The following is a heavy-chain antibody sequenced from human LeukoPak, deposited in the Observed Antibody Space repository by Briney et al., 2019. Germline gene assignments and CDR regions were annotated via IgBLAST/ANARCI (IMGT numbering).Heavy chain of an antibody. CDR1: SGSISSYY. V-gene: IGHV4-59*08. J-gene: IGHJ5*02. CDR3: ARLNYDFWSGYHQGSWFDP. CDR2: IYYSGST. Sequence: PSETLSLTCTVSSGSISSYYWSWIRQPPGKGLEWIGYIYYSGSTNYNPSLKSRVTISVDTSKNQFSLKLSSVTAADTAVYYCARLNYDFWSGYHQGSWFDPWGQGTLVTVSS. D-gene: IGHD3-3*01.